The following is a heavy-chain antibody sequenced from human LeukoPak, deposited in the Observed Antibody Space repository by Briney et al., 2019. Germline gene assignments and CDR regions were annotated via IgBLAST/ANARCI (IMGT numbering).Heavy chain of an antibody. Sequence: SETLSLTCTVSGGSISSYYWSWIGQPAGKGLEWIGRIYTSGSTSYNPSLKRRVTMSVDTSKHQFSLQLSSVTAADTAVYYCARDGNSGWYFYYFDYWGQGTLVTVSS. CDR2: IYTSGST. J-gene: IGHJ4*02. CDR1: GGSISSYY. D-gene: IGHD6-19*01. CDR3: ARDGNSGWYFYYFDY. V-gene: IGHV4-4*07.